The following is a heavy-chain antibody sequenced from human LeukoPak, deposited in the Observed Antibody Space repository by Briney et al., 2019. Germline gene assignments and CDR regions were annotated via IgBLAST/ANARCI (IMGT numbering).Heavy chain of an antibody. CDR1: GGTFSSYA. Sequence: ASVKVSCKASGGTFSSYAISWVRQAPGQGLEWMGRIIPILGIANYAQKFQGRVTITADKSTSTAYMELSSLRSEDTAVYYCARKIDARPRDAFDIWGQGTMVTVSS. V-gene: IGHV1-69*04. J-gene: IGHJ3*02. CDR2: IIPILGIA. CDR3: ARKIDARPRDAFDI.